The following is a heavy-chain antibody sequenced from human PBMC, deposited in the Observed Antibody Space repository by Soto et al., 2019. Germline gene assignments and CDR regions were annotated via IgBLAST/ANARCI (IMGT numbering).Heavy chain of an antibody. CDR1: GGSISSYY. J-gene: IGHJ5*02. CDR2: IYYSGST. CDR3: ARYGWYSQDNWLDP. V-gene: IGHV4-59*01. Sequence: QVQLQESGPGLVKPSETLSLTCTVSGGSISSYYWSWIRHPPGKGLEWIVYIYYSGSTNYNPSLKSRATISVDTSKNQFSLKRSSVTAADTAVYYCARYGWYSQDNWLDPWGQGTLVTVSS. D-gene: IGHD6-19*01.